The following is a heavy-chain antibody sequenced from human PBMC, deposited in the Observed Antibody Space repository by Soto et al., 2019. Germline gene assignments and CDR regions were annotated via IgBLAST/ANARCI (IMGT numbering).Heavy chain of an antibody. CDR3: ARGELSSSWADYYYYMDV. CDR1: GYTFTSYG. J-gene: IGHJ6*03. V-gene: IGHV1-18*01. Sequence: ASVKVSCKASGYTFTSYGISWVRQAPGQGLEWMGWMSAYSGKTNYAQKLQGRVTMTTNTSIRTAYMELSSLRSEDTAVYYCARGELSSSWADYYYYMDVWGKGTTVTVSS. CDR2: MSAYSGKT. D-gene: IGHD6-13*01.